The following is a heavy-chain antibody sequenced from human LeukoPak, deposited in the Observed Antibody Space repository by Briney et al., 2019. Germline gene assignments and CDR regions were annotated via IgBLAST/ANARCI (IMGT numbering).Heavy chain of an antibody. J-gene: IGHJ1*01. CDR2: INPNSGGT. Sequence: ASVKVSCKASGYTFTGYYMHWVRQAPGQGLEWMGWINPNSGGTNYAQKFQGRVTMTRDTSISTAYMELSRLRSDDTAVYYCARLFPPLTADSSGYYASEYFQHWGQGTLVTVSS. D-gene: IGHD3-22*01. CDR3: ARLFPPLTADSSGYYASEYFQH. V-gene: IGHV1-2*02. CDR1: GYTFTGYY.